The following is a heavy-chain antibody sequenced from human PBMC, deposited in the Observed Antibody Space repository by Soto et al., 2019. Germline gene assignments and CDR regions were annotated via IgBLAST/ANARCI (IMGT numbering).Heavy chain of an antibody. J-gene: IGHJ4*02. V-gene: IGHV3-33*01. CDR3: ARARDSSSWYYFDY. D-gene: IGHD6-13*01. Sequence: QVQLVESGGGVVQPGRSLRLSCAASGFTFSSYGMHWVRQAPGKGLEWVAVIWYDGSNKYYADSVKGRFTISRDNSKNTLYLQMNSLRAEDTAVYYCARARDSSSWYYFDYWGQGTLVTVSS. CDR1: GFTFSSYG. CDR2: IWYDGSNK.